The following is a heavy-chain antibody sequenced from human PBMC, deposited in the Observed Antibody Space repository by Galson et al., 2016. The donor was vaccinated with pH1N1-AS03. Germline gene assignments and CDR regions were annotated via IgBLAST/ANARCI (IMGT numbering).Heavy chain of an antibody. D-gene: IGHD2-2*01. J-gene: IGHJ6*02. CDR1: GFTFSMSY. CDR3: ARRNPNPNFAIWYQHDYGMDV. CDR2: ISNDGRNV. V-gene: IGHV3-74*01. Sequence: SLRLSCAASGFTFSMSYIHWVRQAPGKGLEWVSRISNDGRNVRYADFVKGRFAVSRDNAKKTVFLQMNSLRADDTAVYFCARRNPNPNFAIWYQHDYGMDVWGQGTTVTVSS.